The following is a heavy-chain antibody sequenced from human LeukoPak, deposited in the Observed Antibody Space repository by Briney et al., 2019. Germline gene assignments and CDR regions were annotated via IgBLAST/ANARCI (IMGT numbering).Heavy chain of an antibody. V-gene: IGHV6-1*01. CDR2: TYYRSKWYY. CDR3: ASFSPIRGSYYMDV. Sequence: SQTLSLTCAISGDSVSSNSAAWNWIRQSPSRGLEWLARTYYRSKWYYDYAPSLRSRITINPDTSKNQFSLQLNSVTPEDTAVYYCASFSPIRGSYYMDVWGKGTTVTISS. CDR1: GDSVSSNSAA. J-gene: IGHJ6*03. D-gene: IGHD3-10*01.